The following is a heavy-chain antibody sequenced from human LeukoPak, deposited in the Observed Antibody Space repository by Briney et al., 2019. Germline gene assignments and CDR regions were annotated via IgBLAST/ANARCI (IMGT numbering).Heavy chain of an antibody. V-gene: IGHV3-48*01. CDR2: ISSSSSTI. J-gene: IGHJ4*02. D-gene: IGHD6-19*01. Sequence: HAGGSLRLSCAASGFTFSSYEMNWVRQAPGKGLEWVSYISSSSSTIYYADSVKGRFTISRDNAKNSLYLQMNSLRAEDTAVYYCARGPRIAVAGYQLDYWGQGTLVTVSS. CDR3: ARGPRIAVAGYQLDY. CDR1: GFTFSSYE.